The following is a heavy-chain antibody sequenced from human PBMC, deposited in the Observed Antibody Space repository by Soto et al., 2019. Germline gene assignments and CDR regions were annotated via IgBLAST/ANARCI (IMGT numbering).Heavy chain of an antibody. CDR3: AKHAEYQLVSWFDP. D-gene: IGHD2-2*01. CDR1: GFSFSTYA. J-gene: IGHJ5*02. Sequence: EVQLLESGGGLVRPGGSLRLSCAVSGFSFSTYAMSWVRQAPGKGLEWVSGISAGGGNTYYADSVRGRFTISRDNSKDTLYLQINSLRAEDTAFYYCAKHAEYQLVSWFDPWGQGTLVTVSS. CDR2: ISAGGGNT. V-gene: IGHV3-23*01.